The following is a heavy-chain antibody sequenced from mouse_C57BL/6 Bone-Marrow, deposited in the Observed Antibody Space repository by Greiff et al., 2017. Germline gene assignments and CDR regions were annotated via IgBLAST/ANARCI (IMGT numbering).Heavy chain of an antibody. Sequence: LQESGPGLVKPSQSLSLTCSVTGYSITSGYYWNWIRQFPGNKLEWMGYISYDGSNNYNPSLKNRISITRDTSKNQFFLKLNSVTTEDTATYYCAREELGGTWFAYWGQGTLVTVSA. D-gene: IGHD4-1*01. CDR1: GYSITSGYY. CDR3: AREELGGTWFAY. V-gene: IGHV3-6*01. CDR2: ISYDGSN. J-gene: IGHJ3*01.